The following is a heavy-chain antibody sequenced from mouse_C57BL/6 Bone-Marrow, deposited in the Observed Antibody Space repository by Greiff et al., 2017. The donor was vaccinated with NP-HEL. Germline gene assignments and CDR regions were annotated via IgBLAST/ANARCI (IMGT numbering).Heavy chain of an antibody. D-gene: IGHD1-1*01. CDR2: INPGSGGT. J-gene: IGHJ2*01. CDR3: ARSRVITTVRDFDY. V-gene: IGHV1-54*01. Sequence: QVQLQQSGAELVRPGTSVKVSCKASGYAFTNYLIEWVKQRPGQGLEWIGVINPGSGGTNYNEKFKGKATLTADKSSSTAYMQLSSLTSEDSAVYFCARSRVITTVRDFDYWGQGTTLTVSS. CDR1: GYAFTNYL.